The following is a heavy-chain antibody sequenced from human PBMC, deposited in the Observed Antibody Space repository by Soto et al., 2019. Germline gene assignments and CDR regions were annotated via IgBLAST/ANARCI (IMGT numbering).Heavy chain of an antibody. V-gene: IGHV4-31*01. CDR2: IFYSGNT. CDR1: GGSISSGGYY. Sequence: QVQLQESGPGLVKPSQTLSLTCSVSGGSISSGGYYWSWIRQLPVKGLEWIGYIFYSGNTYYNPSLINEISASVDAFKNKFSRNRSFLIAADTRMYYGAREGFYDGSGRGWFDPWGQGTLVTVSS. J-gene: IGHJ5*02. CDR3: AREGFYDGSGRGWFDP. D-gene: IGHD3-10*01.